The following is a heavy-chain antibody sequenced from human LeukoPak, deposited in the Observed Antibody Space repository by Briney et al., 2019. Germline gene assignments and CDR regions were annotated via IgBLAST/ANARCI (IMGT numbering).Heavy chain of an antibody. D-gene: IGHD5-18*01. V-gene: IGHV4-59*01. CDR3: ARDGDTAMILFAFDI. CDR1: GGSINTYY. CDR2: ISYSGST. Sequence: PSETLSLTCTVSGGSINTYYWSLIRQPPGKGLEWIGYISYSGSTSYNPSLKSRVTISADTSKNQFSLKLSSVTAADTAVYYCARDGDTAMILFAFDIWGQGTMVTVSS. J-gene: IGHJ3*02.